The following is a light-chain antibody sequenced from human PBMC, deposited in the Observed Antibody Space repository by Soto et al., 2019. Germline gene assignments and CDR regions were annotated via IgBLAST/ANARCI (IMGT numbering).Light chain of an antibody. V-gene: IGKV3-20*01. Sequence: EIVLTQSPGTLSLSPGERATLSCRASQSVSSNNLAWYQQRPGQAPRVVIYGASTRATGIPDRFSGSGSGTDFTLTISRLEPEDFAVYYCQQYGSSPKYTFGQGTKVDIK. CDR1: QSVSSNN. CDR3: QQYGSSPKYT. J-gene: IGKJ2*01. CDR2: GAS.